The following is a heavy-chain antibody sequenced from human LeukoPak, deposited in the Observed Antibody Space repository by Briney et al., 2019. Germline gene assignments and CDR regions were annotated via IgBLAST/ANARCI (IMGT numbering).Heavy chain of an antibody. CDR1: GFPFSSYS. CDR3: ARIHVTTTVTSPFDP. CDR2: ISSSSSYI. V-gene: IGHV3-21*01. J-gene: IGHJ5*02. Sequence: PGGSLRLSCAASGFPFSSYSMNWVRQAPGKGLEWVSSISSSSSYIYYADSVKGRFTISRDNAKNSLYLQMNSLRAEDTAVYYCARIHVTTTVTSPFDPWSQGTLVTVSS. D-gene: IGHD4-17*01.